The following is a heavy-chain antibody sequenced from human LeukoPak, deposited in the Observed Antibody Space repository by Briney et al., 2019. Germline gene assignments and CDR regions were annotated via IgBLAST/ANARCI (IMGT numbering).Heavy chain of an antibody. CDR1: GFTFSSYG. CDR2: ISSSGSTI. Sequence: GGSLRLSCAASGFTFSSYGMNWVRQAPGKGLEWVSYISSSGSTIYYADSVKGRFTISRDNAKNSRYLQMNTLRAEATAVYYCARVGRSGDYAFDRYYMGVWGKGTTVT. CDR3: ARVGRSGDYAFDRYYMGV. D-gene: IGHD3-16*01. V-gene: IGHV3-48*03. J-gene: IGHJ6*03.